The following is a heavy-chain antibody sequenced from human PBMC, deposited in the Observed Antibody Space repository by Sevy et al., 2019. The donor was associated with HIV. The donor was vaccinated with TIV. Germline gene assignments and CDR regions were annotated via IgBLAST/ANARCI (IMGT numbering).Heavy chain of an antibody. J-gene: IGHJ6*03. Sequence: SETPSLTCTVSGGSISSYYWIWIRQPPGKGLEWIGYIYYSGSTNYNPSLKSRVTISVDTSKNQFSLKLSSVTAADTAVYYCARAYSSSWYPYYYYYYYMDVWGKGTTVTVSS. CDR3: ARAYSSSWYPYYYYYYYMDV. D-gene: IGHD6-13*01. CDR2: IYYSGST. V-gene: IGHV4-59*01. CDR1: GGSISSYY.